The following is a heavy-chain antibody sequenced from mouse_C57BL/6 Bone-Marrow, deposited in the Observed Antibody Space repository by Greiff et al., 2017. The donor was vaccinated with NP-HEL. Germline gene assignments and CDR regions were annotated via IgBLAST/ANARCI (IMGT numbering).Heavy chain of an antibody. CDR2: IDPENGDT. Sequence: VQLQQSGAELVRPGASVKLSCTASGFNINDDYMHWVKQRTEQGLEWIGWIDPENGDTEYASKFQGKATITADTSSNTAYLQLSSLTSEDTDVYYCTTSLKGYEYWGQGTTLTVSS. V-gene: IGHV14-4*01. J-gene: IGHJ2*01. CDR1: GFNINDDY. CDR3: TTSLKGYEY.